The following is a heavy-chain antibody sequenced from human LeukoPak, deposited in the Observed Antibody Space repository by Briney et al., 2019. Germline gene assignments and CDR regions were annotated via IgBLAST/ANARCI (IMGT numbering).Heavy chain of an antibody. J-gene: IGHJ3*02. CDR1: GLTLSSYA. D-gene: IGHD3-10*01. CDR2: ISGSGGNT. CDR3: AREFGISRAFDI. V-gene: IGHV3-23*01. Sequence: PGGSLRLSCAASGLTLSSYAMSWVRQAPGKGLEWVSAISGSGGNTYYADSVKGRFTISRDNSKNTLYLQMNSLTAEDTAVYYCAREFGISRAFDIWGQGTMVTVSS.